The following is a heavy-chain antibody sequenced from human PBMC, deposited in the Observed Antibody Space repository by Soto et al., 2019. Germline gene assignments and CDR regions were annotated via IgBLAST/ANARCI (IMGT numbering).Heavy chain of an antibody. D-gene: IGHD2-2*01. CDR3: ARADVVVPAATEGSKPANYYYYGMDV. J-gene: IGHJ6*02. Sequence: ASVKVSCKASGYTFTCYYMHWVRQAPGQGLEWMGWINPNSGGTNYAQKFQGWVTMTRDTSISTAYMELSRLRSDDTAVYYCARADVVVPAATEGSKPANYYYYGMDVWGQGTTVTVS. V-gene: IGHV1-2*04. CDR2: INPNSGGT. CDR1: GYTFTCYY.